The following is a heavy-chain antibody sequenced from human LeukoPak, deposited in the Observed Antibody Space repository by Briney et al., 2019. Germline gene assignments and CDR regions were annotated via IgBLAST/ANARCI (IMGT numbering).Heavy chain of an antibody. Sequence: SETLSLTCTVSGGSVSSDSYYWSWIRQPPGKGLEWIGTIYYSGSSRYNPSLTSRVTISVDLSKNQFSLKLSSVTAADTAFYYCARDHRFGASALTADWGQGTLVTVSS. CDR3: ARDHRFGASALTAD. D-gene: IGHD2-21*02. V-gene: IGHV4-61*01. CDR2: IYYSGSS. CDR1: GGSVSSDSYY. J-gene: IGHJ4*02.